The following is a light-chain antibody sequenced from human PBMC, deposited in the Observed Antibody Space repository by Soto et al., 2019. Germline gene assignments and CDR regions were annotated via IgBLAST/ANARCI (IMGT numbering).Light chain of an antibody. CDR1: SSDVGGYNY. Sequence: QSVLTQPPSASGSFGQSVTISCTGTSSDVGGYNYVSWYQQHPGKAPNLMIYEVSERPSGVTDRFSGSKSGNTASLTVSGLQADDEADYYCSSYSGTNYHYVFGTGTKVTVL. J-gene: IGLJ1*01. V-gene: IGLV2-8*01. CDR2: EVS. CDR3: SSYSGTNYHYV.